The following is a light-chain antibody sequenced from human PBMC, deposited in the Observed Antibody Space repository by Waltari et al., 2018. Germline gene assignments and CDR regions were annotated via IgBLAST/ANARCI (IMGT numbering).Light chain of an antibody. CDR2: DDS. J-gene: IGLJ1*01. Sequence: SYVLAPPPSGAVAPGKTARITCGGNNIGSKRVHWYQQKPGQAPVLVVYDDSDRPSGIPERFSGSNSGNTATLTISRVEAGDEADYYCQVWDSSSDHYVFGTGTKVTVL. V-gene: IGLV3-21*03. CDR3: QVWDSSSDHYV. CDR1: NIGSKR.